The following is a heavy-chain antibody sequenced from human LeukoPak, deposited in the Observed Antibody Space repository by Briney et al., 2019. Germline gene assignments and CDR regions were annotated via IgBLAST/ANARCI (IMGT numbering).Heavy chain of an antibody. CDR2: IRYDGSNN. D-gene: IGHD6-19*01. J-gene: IGHJ5*02. CDR3: ARTAVVGTRRWFDL. CDR1: DFTFSNFG. V-gene: IGHV3-30*02. Sequence: GGSLRLSCVASDFTFSNFGMHWVRQAPGKGLEWLSFIRYDGSNNYHADSVKGRFSISRDNSKNTLHLQMNTLRPDDTAVYYCARTAVVGTRRWFDLWGQGTLVIVSS.